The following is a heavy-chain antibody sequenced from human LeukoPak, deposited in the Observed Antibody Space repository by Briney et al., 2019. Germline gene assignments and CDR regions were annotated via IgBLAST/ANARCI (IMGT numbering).Heavy chain of an antibody. CDR3: ATFSWLLFAFDI. D-gene: IGHD3-3*01. Sequence: ASVKVSCKASGYTFTNYATHWVRQAPGQRLEWMGWINAGNGYTKYSQKFQGRVTITRDTSATTAYMELSSLRSEDTAVYYCATFSWLLFAFDIWGQGTMVTVSS. CDR1: GYTFTNYA. CDR2: INAGNGYT. V-gene: IGHV1-3*01. J-gene: IGHJ3*02.